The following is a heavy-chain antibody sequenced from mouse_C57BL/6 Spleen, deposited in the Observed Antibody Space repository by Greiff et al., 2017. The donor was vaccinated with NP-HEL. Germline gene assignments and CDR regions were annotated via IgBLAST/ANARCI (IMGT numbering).Heavy chain of an antibody. Sequence: VKLQQSGAELVKPGASVKISCKASGYAFSSYWMNWVKQRPGKGLEWIGQIYPGDGDTNYNGKFKGKATLTADKSSSTAYMQLSSLTSEDSAVYFCASPLITTVVPFAYWGQGTLVTVSA. D-gene: IGHD1-1*01. CDR1: GYAFSSYW. CDR2: IYPGDGDT. CDR3: ASPLITTVVPFAY. V-gene: IGHV1-80*01. J-gene: IGHJ3*01.